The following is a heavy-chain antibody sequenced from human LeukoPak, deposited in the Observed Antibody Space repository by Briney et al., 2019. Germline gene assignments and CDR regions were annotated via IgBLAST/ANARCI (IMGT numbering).Heavy chain of an antibody. Sequence: GGSLRLSCAASGFTASSNYMSWVRQAPGKGLEWLSVIYSGGSTYYAQSVKSRFTISRNKTKTSVDLEMNILRPDDTALYYCAKVGGRSRFDFWGQETLVTVSS. CDR2: IYSGGST. J-gene: IGHJ4*02. CDR3: AKVGGRSRFDF. CDR1: GFTASSNY. V-gene: IGHV3-66*01. D-gene: IGHD1-26*01.